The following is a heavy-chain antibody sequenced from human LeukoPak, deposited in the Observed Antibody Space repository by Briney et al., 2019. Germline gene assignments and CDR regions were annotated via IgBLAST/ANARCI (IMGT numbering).Heavy chain of an antibody. CDR3: AGAPADDAFDI. Sequence: GESLKISCKGSGYSFTSHWIGWVRQMPEKGLEWMGIIYPGDSDTRYSPSFQGQVTISADKSISTAYLQWSSLKASDTAMYYCAGAPADDAFDIWGQGTMVTVSS. CDR1: GYSFTSHW. J-gene: IGHJ3*02. CDR2: IYPGDSDT. V-gene: IGHV5-51*01.